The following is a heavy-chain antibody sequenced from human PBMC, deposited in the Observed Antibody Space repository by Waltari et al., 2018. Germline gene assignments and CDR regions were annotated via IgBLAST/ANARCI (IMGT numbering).Heavy chain of an antibody. D-gene: IGHD1-26*01. V-gene: IGHV4-4*02. CDR3: TIDGHESGTSSSDAFDI. Sequence: QVHLQELGPGLVKPSATLSLTCAVSGGSISTSNWWIWVRQLPGKGLEGIGEIYRDGRSNYNPSLKSRVTMLIDKSKYQFSLELTSVTAADTAIYYCTIDGHESGTSSSDAFDIWGQGTKFTVSS. J-gene: IGHJ3*02. CDR1: GGSISTSNW. CDR2: IYRDGRS.